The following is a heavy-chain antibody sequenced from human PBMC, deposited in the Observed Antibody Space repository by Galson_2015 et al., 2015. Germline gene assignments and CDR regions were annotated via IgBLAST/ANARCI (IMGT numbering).Heavy chain of an antibody. J-gene: IGHJ3*02. Sequence: SLRLSCAASGFTFSSYCMNWVRQAPGKGLEWVSSISSSSSYINYADSVKGRFTMSRDNAKNSLYLQMNSLRAEDTAEYYCARVVPAAMIIAGVALDIWGQGTMVTVSP. V-gene: IGHV3-21*01. D-gene: IGHD2-2*01. CDR1: GFTFSSYC. CDR2: ISSSSSYI. CDR3: ARVVPAAMIIAGVALDI.